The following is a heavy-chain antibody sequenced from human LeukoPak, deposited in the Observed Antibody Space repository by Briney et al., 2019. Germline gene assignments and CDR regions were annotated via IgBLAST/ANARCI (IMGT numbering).Heavy chain of an antibody. J-gene: IGHJ6*02. CDR3: ARGRPGYSYGYYYYYGMDV. CDR1: GGSFSGYY. CDR2: INHSGST. V-gene: IGHV4-34*01. Sequence: PSETLSLTCAVYGGSFSGYYWSWIRQPPGKGLEWIGEINHSGSTNYNPPLKSRVTISVDTSKNQFSLKLSSVTAADTAVYYCARGRPGYSYGYYYYYGMDVWGQGTTVTVSS. D-gene: IGHD5-18*01.